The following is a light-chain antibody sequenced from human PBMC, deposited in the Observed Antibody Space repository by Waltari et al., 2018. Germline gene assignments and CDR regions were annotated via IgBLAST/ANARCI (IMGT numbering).Light chain of an antibody. J-gene: IGKJ2*01. Sequence: EIVLTQSPATLSLSPGERATLSCRASQSVSSYLAWYQQKPGQAPRLLIYDASNRATGITARFSGSGSGTDFTLTISSLEPEDFAVYYCQQRSNWPLMYTFGQGTKLVIK. V-gene: IGKV3-11*01. CDR1: QSVSSY. CDR3: QQRSNWPLMYT. CDR2: DAS.